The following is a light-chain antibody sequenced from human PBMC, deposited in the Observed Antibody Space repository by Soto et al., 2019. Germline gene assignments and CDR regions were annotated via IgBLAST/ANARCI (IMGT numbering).Light chain of an antibody. CDR1: QSFSSRF. J-gene: IGKJ1*01. V-gene: IGKV3-20*01. CDR2: GAS. Sequence: EIVLTQSPGTLSLSPGERATLSCRASQSFSSRFLAWYQQKPGQAPKVLIYGASTRDTGIPDRFSGSGSGTDFTLTISRLEPEDFAVYYCQQYASSRTFGQGTKVEMK. CDR3: QQYASSRT.